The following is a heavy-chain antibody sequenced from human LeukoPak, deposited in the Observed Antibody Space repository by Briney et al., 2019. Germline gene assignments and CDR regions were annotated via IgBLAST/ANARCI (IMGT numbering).Heavy chain of an antibody. CDR2: ISSSSSYI. CDR1: GFTFNSYN. D-gene: IGHD3-22*01. CDR3: ARLYDGSAYHADHFDY. J-gene: IGHJ4*02. Sequence: GGSLRLSCAGSGFTFNSYNMNWVRQAPGKGLEWVSSISSSSSYIYYADSVKGRFTISRDNAKNSLYLQMNSLRAEDTAVYYCARLYDGSAYHADHFDYWGQGTLVIVSS. V-gene: IGHV3-21*01.